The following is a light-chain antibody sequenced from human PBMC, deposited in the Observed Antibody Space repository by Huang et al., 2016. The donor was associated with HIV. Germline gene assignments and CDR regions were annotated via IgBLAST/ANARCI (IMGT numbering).Light chain of an antibody. Sequence: EIVLTQSPASLALSPGERATLSCRASQSVRNYLAWYQQKPGQAPRLLIFDASNRATDIPARFSGIGSVTDFTLTISSLEPEDFAVYYCQQRYNWPLTFGGGTKVEIK. CDR2: DAS. CDR3: QQRYNWPLT. CDR1: QSVRNY. J-gene: IGKJ4*01. V-gene: IGKV3-11*01.